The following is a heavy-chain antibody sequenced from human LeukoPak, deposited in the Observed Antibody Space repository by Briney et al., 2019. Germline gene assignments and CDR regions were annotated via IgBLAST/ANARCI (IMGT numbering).Heavy chain of an antibody. D-gene: IGHD2-15*01. CDR2: ITGDSNTI. CDR1: GFAFSPYA. J-gene: IGHJ4*02. CDR3: AGDRMGGSFDY. V-gene: IGHV3-48*01. Sequence: GGSLRLSCAASGFAFSPYAMNWVRQAPGKGLEWVSLITGDSNTIYYADSMKGRFTVSRDNAENSLYLQMNSLSAEDTAVYYCAGDRMGGSFDYWGQGTLVTVSS.